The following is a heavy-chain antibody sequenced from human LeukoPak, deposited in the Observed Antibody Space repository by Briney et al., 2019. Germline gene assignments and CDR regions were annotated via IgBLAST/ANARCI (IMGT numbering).Heavy chain of an antibody. CDR2: IYYDGGNK. V-gene: IGHV3-30*01. J-gene: IGHJ4*02. Sequence: GRSLRLSCAASGFTFSNYAMHWVRQAPGKGLEWGPVIYYDGGNKYYADSVKGRFTISRDNSKNTLYLQMNSLRPEDTAVYYCVRTDCTGGSCYPNFDYWGQGTLVTVSS. D-gene: IGHD2-15*01. CDR3: VRTDCTGGSCYPNFDY. CDR1: GFTFSNYA.